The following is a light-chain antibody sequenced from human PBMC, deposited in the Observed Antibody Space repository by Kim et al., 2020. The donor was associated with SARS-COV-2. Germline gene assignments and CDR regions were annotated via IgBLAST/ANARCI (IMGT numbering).Light chain of an antibody. CDR1: QVISNY. V-gene: IGKV1-9*01. CDR2: AAS. Sequence: SASVGNRVVITCRASQVISNYVAGYQQKTGKAPNLLIYAASTLQSGVPSRFSGSGSGTEFSLTINSLQPEDVATYYCQHLDRYPYSFGQGTKLEI. CDR3: QHLDRYPYS. J-gene: IGKJ2*03.